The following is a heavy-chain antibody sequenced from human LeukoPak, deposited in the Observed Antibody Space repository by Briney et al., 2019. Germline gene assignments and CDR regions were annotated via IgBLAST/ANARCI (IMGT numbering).Heavy chain of an antibody. D-gene: IGHD6-19*01. CDR2: ISSSSSYI. J-gene: IGHJ6*03. Sequence: GGSLRLSCAAPGFKFSSYSMKWVRQAPGKGLEWVSSISSSSSYIYYADSLKGRFTISRDNAKNSLYLQMNSLRAEDTAVYYCARIHGSIAVAGNYYYYMDVWGKGTTVTISS. CDR3: ARIHGSIAVAGNYYYYMDV. V-gene: IGHV3-21*01. CDR1: GFKFSSYS.